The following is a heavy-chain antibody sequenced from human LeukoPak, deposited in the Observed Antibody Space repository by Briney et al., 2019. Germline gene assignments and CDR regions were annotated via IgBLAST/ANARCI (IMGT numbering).Heavy chain of an antibody. D-gene: IGHD3-22*01. V-gene: IGHV4-38-2*01. CDR3: ARRGSGYFFDY. CDR1: GYSISSGYY. J-gene: IGHJ4*02. CDR2: IYHSGST. Sequence: SGTLPLTCAVSGYSISSGYYWGWIRQPPGKGLEWIGSIYHSGSTYYNPSLKSRVTISVDTSKNQFSLKLSSVTAADTAVYYCARRGSGYFFDYWGQGTLVTVSS.